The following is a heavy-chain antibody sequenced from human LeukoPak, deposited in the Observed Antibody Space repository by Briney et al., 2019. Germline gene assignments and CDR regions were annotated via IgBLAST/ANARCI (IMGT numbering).Heavy chain of an antibody. CDR1: GFTFSSYA. Sequence: PGGSLRLSCAASGFTFSSYAMHWVRQAPGKGLEWVAVVSYDGSNKYYADSVKGRFTISRDNSKNTLYLQMNSLRAEDTAVYYCARPQYCSSTSCPTEYFQHWGQGTLVTVSS. CDR3: ARPQYCSSTSCPTEYFQH. V-gene: IGHV3-30-3*01. D-gene: IGHD2-2*01. CDR2: VSYDGSNK. J-gene: IGHJ1*01.